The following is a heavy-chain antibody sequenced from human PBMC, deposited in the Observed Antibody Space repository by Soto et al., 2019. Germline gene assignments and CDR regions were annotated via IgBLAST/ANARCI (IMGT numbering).Heavy chain of an antibody. D-gene: IGHD6-13*01. J-gene: IGHJ6*02. Sequence: PGRSLRLSCAASGFTFSSYWMHWVRQGPGTGLVWIARISIDETSTNYADSVKGRFTISRDNAKNTLYLQMNSLRAEDTAVYYCARGGAATPYGMGVWGQGTTVTVSS. CDR2: ISIDETST. V-gene: IGHV3-74*01. CDR3: ARGGAATPYGMGV. CDR1: GFTFSSYW.